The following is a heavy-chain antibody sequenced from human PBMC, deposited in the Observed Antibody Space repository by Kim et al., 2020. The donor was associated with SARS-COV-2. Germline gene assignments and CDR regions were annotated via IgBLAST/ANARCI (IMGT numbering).Heavy chain of an antibody. CDR2: SSYI. Sequence: SSYIYCADAVKGRFTISRDNAKNALYLQMNGLRAEDTAVYYCASDHWFDPWGQGTLVTVSS. CDR3: ASDHWFDP. J-gene: IGHJ5*02. V-gene: IGHV3-21*01.